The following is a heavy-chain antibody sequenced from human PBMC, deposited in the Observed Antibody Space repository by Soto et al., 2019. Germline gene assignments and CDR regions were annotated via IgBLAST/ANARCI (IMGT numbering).Heavy chain of an antibody. CDR3: ARGSWDDVSGHYYIDV. Sequence: QVPLQQSGPGLVKPSQSLSLTCAISGDSVSRDSAAWNWIRQTPSRGLEWLGRIYYRSKWLNTYEVSVNSRITISPDTPKTQFSLQLSSVTPEDTAVYYCARGSWDDVSGHYYIDVWDEGTTVTVSS. V-gene: IGHV6-1*02. CDR2: IYYRSKWLN. J-gene: IGHJ6*03. CDR1: GDSVSRDSAA. D-gene: IGHD5-12*01.